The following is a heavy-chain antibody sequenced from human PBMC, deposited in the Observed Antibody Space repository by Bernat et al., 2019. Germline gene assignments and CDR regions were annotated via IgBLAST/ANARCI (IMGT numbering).Heavy chain of an antibody. CDR3: AANYFGSGSFPY. Sequence: QVQLHESCPGLVAPSGTLSLTCAVSGGSIGSTNWWHWVRQPPGKGLEWIGEIDHRGGTSYNPSLRSRVTISVDKSKNQFSLQLSSVTAADTAVYYCAANYFGSGSFPYWGQGTLVTVSS. D-gene: IGHD3-10*01. J-gene: IGHJ4*02. CDR1: GGSIGSTNW. CDR2: IDHRGGT. V-gene: IGHV4-4*02.